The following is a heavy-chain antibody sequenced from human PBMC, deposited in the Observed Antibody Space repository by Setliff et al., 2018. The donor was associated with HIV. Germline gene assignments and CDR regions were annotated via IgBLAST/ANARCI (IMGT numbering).Heavy chain of an antibody. V-gene: IGHV4-59*01. CDR1: GDSISSNY. D-gene: IGHD2-2*01. Sequence: SETLSLTCTVSGDSISSNYWTWIRQPPGKGLEYIGYVYYTGSTNYNPSVMGRVTMSIDTSKNQFSLKLRSVTAADTAMYYCARDAPYCSSHSCSVRLFDYWGQGTLVTVSS. J-gene: IGHJ4*02. CDR2: VYYTGST. CDR3: ARDAPYCSSHSCSVRLFDY.